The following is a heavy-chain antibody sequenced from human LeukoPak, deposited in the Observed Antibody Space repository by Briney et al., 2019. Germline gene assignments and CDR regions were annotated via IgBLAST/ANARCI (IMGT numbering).Heavy chain of an antibody. Sequence: SETLSLTCAVSGGSFSTYYWSWVRQPPGKGLEWIGEINHSGRTNYNPSLKSRVTISVDTSKNQFSLKLSSVTAADTAVYYCARGGFYCGGDCYVDYWGQGTLVTVSS. CDR3: ARGGFYCGGDCYVDY. V-gene: IGHV4-34*01. CDR2: INHSGRT. CDR1: GGSFSTYY. D-gene: IGHD2-21*02. J-gene: IGHJ4*02.